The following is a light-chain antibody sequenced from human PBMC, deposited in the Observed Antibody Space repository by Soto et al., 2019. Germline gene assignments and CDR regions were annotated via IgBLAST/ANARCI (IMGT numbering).Light chain of an antibody. J-gene: IGLJ2*01. Sequence: QSALTQPRSVSGSPGQSVTISCTGTGSDVGGYNYVSWYQQHPGKAPKVMIYDVTKRPSGVPDRFSGSKSGNTASLTISGLQAEDEADYYCCSYAGSNTPGVVFGGGTKVTVL. CDR1: GSDVGGYNY. V-gene: IGLV2-11*01. CDR3: CSYAGSNTPGVV. CDR2: DVT.